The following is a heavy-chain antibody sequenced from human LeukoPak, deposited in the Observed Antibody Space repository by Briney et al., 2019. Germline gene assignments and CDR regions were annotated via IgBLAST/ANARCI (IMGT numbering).Heavy chain of an antibody. CDR3: ASLLRPYYDFWSGHDY. Sequence: GGSLRLSCAASGFTFSSYWMGWVRQAPGKGLEWVANIKQDGSEKYYVDSVKGRFTISRDNAKNSLYLQMNSLRAEDTAVYYCASLLRPYYDFWSGHDYWGQGTLVTVSS. D-gene: IGHD3-3*01. CDR2: IKQDGSEK. CDR1: GFTFSSYW. J-gene: IGHJ4*02. V-gene: IGHV3-7*01.